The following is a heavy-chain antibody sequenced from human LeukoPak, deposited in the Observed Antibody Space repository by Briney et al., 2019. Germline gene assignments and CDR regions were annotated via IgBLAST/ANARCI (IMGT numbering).Heavy chain of an antibody. J-gene: IGHJ4*02. D-gene: IGHD3-10*01. CDR3: ARDAGYYYGSGSYL. CDR1: GFTFSSYE. V-gene: IGHV3-48*03. CDR2: ISSSGSTI. Sequence: GGSLRLSCAASGFTFSSYEMNWVRQAPGKGLEWVSYISSSGSTIYYADSVKGRFTISRDNAKNSLYLQMNSLRAEDTAVYYCARDAGYYYGSGSYLWGQGTLVTVSS.